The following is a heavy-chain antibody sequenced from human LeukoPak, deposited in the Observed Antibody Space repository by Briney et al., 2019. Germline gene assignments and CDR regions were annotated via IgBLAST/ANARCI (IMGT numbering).Heavy chain of an antibody. V-gene: IGHV4-39*01. CDR3: ARAAAGTIDYYFYYGMDV. D-gene: IGHD6-13*01. CDR2: IYYSGST. CDR1: GGSISSSSYY. Sequence: PSETLSLTCTVSGGSISSSSYYWGWIRQPPGKGLEWIGSIYYSGSTHYNPSLKSRVTISVDKSQNQFSLKLSSVTPADTAVYYCARAAAGTIDYYFYYGMDVWGQGTTVTVSS. J-gene: IGHJ6*02.